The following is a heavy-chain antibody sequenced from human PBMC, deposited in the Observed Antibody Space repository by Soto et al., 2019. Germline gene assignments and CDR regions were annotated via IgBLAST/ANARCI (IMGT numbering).Heavy chain of an antibody. CDR2: TSAYKGNT. Sequence: ASVKVSCKASGYTFTSYGISWVRQAPGQGLEWMGWTSAYKGNTNYAQKLQGRVTMTTDTSTSTAYMELRSLRSDDTAVYYCARRQWLVGGYYYGMDVTGQLTTVTVSS. CDR1: GYTFTSYG. D-gene: IGHD6-19*01. V-gene: IGHV1-18*01. J-gene: IGHJ6*02. CDR3: ARRQWLVGGYYYGMDV.